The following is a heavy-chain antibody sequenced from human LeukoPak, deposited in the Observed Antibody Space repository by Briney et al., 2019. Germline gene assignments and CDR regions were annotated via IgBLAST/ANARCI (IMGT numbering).Heavy chain of an antibody. CDR1: GESFSSYY. V-gene: IGHV4-34*01. J-gene: IGHJ4*02. D-gene: IGHD3-16*01. Sequence: PSETLSLTCAVYGESFSSYYWSWIRQPPGEGLEWIGEINHSGSTNYNPSLKSRVTISVDTSKNQFALKLSSVTAADTAVYYCATSGGTLGPTNYFAYWGQGTLVTVSS. CDR2: INHSGST. CDR3: ATSGGTLGPTNYFAY.